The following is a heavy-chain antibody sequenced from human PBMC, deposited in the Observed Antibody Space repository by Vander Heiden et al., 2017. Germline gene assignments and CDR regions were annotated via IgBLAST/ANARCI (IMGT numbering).Heavy chain of an antibody. D-gene: IGHD3-22*01. J-gene: IGHJ4*02. CDR2: ISGSGGST. CDR1: GFPLSRQP. Sequence: EVQPLAPGGGLVQPGGSLRLSCADYGFPLSRQPTSWVRQAPGKGLVWVSAISGSGGSTYYADSVKGRFTISRDNSKNTLYLQMNSLRAEDTAIYYCAKLMYYYDSTGKLDYWGQVTLVTVSS. V-gene: IGHV3-23*01. CDR3: AKLMYYYDSTGKLDY.